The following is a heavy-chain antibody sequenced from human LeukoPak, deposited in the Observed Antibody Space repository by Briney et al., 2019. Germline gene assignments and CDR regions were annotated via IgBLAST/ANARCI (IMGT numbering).Heavy chain of an antibody. CDR1: GFTFSSYT. CDR2: IVGSSSFI. CDR3: ARDGERETIDY. Sequence: GGSLRLSCAASGFTFSSYTMNWVRQAPGKGLEWVSSIVGSSSFIYYADSVKGRFTISRDDAKNSLYLQMNSLRAEDTAVYYCARDGERETIDYWGQGTLVSISS. J-gene: IGHJ4*02. V-gene: IGHV3-21*01. D-gene: IGHD1-1*01.